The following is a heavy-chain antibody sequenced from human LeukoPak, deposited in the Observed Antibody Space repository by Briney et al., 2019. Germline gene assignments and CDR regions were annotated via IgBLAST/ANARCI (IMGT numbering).Heavy chain of an antibody. J-gene: IGHJ5*02. V-gene: IGHV3-9*01. CDR1: GFTFDDYA. CDR2: ISWNSGSI. D-gene: IGHD2/OR15-2a*01. CDR3: AKDISEYPENWFDP. Sequence: GGSLRLSCAASGFTFDDYAMHWVRQAPGKGLEWVSGISWNSGSIGYADSVKGRFTISRDNTKNSLYLQMNSLRAEDTALYYCAKDISEYPENWFDPWGQGTLVTVSS.